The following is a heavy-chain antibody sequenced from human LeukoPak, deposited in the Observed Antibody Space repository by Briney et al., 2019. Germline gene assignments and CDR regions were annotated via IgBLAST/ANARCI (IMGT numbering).Heavy chain of an antibody. D-gene: IGHD3-10*01. CDR3: ASEITMLRGASDV. CDR2: INHSGST. V-gene: IGHV4-34*01. J-gene: IGHJ6*04. CDR1: GGSFSGYY. Sequence: SETLSLTYAVYGGSFSGYYWSWIRQPPGKGLEWIGEINHSGSTNYNPSLKSRVTISVDTSKNQFSLKLSSVTAADTAVYYCASEITMLRGASDVWGKGTTVTVSS.